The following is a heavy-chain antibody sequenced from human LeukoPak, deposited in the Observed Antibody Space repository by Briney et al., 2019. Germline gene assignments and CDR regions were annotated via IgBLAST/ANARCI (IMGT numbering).Heavy chain of an antibody. J-gene: IGHJ4*02. V-gene: IGHV3-73*01. D-gene: IGHD1-26*01. CDR3: AKEYSGTNYEYDN. Sequence: GGSLRLSCAASGFTFSGSAVHWVRQSSGKGLEWVGHIDKKDNLYATAYAESVKGRFTISRDNSKNTLDLQMNSLRGEDTAVYYCAKEYSGTNYEYDNWGQGTLVTVSS. CDR1: GFTFSGSA. CDR2: IDKKDNLYAT.